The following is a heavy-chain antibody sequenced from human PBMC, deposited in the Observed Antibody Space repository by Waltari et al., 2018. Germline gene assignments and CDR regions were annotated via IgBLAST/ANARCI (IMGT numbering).Heavy chain of an antibody. J-gene: IGHJ4*02. CDR1: SGSFRGYY. CDR2: INHGGST. D-gene: IGHD3-22*01. Sequence: QVQLQQWGAGLLKPSETLSLTCAEYSGSFRGYYWSWIRQAPGKGLEWIGEINHGGSTNYNPSLESRVTISEDTSKNHFSARLTSVTAADTAIYYCARSYNYYDTSGYPPLWYWGQGTLVTVSS. V-gene: IGHV4-34*01. CDR3: ARSYNYYDTSGYPPLWY.